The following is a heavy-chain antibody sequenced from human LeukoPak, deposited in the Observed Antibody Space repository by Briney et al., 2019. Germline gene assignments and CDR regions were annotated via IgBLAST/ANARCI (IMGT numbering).Heavy chain of an antibody. Sequence: GGSLRLSCAASGFTFSSYGMHWVRQALGKGLEWVAVIWYDGSNKYYADSVKGRFTISRDNSKNTLYLQMNSLRAEDTAVYYCARDRVYYGSGSTFDYWGQGTLVTVSS. CDR3: ARDRVYYGSGSTFDY. CDR1: GFTFSSYG. V-gene: IGHV3-33*01. D-gene: IGHD3-10*01. J-gene: IGHJ4*02. CDR2: IWYDGSNK.